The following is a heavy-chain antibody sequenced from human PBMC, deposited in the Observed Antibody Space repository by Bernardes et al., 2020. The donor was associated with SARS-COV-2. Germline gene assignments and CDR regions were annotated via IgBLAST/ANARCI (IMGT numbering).Heavy chain of an antibody. V-gene: IGHV3-53*04. Sequence: GVSLRLACEASGFVVSSHYMTWVRQAPGKGLERVSVLYSGGNTYYAASVRGRFTISRHDSNNTVYLQMSSLRPEDTAVYYCARGLRTVTSSFDSWGQGTLVTVSS. CDR3: ARGLRTVTSSFDS. CDR1: GFVVSSHY. D-gene: IGHD4-17*01. J-gene: IGHJ4*02. CDR2: LYSGGNT.